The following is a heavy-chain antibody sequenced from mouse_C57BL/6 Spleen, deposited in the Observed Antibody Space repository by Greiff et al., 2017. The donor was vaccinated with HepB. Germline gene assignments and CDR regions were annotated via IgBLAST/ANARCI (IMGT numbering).Heavy chain of an antibody. CDR1: GYTFTSYW. Sequence: QVQLQQPGAELVKPGASVKLSCKASGYTFTSYWMQWVKQRPGQGLEWIREIDPSDSYTNYNQKFKGKATLTVTTSSSTAYMQLSILTSEDSAVYYCASDAYYSNYRYFDYWGQGTTLTVSS. V-gene: IGHV1-50*01. CDR2: IDPSDSYT. J-gene: IGHJ2*01. D-gene: IGHD2-5*01. CDR3: ASDAYYSNYRYFDY.